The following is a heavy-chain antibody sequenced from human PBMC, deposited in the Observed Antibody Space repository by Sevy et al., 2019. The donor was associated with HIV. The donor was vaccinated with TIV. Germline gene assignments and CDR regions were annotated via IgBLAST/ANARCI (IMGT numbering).Heavy chain of an antibody. CDR2: ISYDGSNK. D-gene: IGHD6-13*01. Sequence: GGSLRLSCAASGFTFSSYGMHWVRQAPGKGLEWVAVISYDGSNKYYADSVKGRFTNSRDNSKNTLYLQMNSLRAEDTAVYYCAKDGMGAAAGAFDYWGQGTLVTVSS. V-gene: IGHV3-30*18. J-gene: IGHJ4*02. CDR3: AKDGMGAAAGAFDY. CDR1: GFTFSSYG.